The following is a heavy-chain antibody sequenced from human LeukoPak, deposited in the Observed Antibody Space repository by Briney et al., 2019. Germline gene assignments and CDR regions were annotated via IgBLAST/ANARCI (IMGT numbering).Heavy chain of an antibody. Sequence: GESLKISCKGSGYSFTSYWIGWVRQMPGKGLEWMGIIYPGDSDTRYSPSFQGQVTISADKSISTAYLQWSSLKASDTAMYYCARGGRGYSYGSSYFDYWGQETLVTVSS. CDR3: ARGGRGYSYGSSYFDY. CDR2: IYPGDSDT. CDR1: GYSFTSYW. D-gene: IGHD5-18*01. V-gene: IGHV5-51*01. J-gene: IGHJ4*02.